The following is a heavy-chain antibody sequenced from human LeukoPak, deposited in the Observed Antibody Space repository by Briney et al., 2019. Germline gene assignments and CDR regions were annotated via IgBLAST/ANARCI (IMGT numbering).Heavy chain of an antibody. Sequence: VASVKVSCKASGGTFSSYAISCVRQAPGQGLEWMGGIIPIFGTANYAQKFQGRVTITADKSTSTAYMELSSLRSEDTAVYYCARSSIIAAAGPYYFDYWGQGTLVTVAS. CDR1: GGTFSSYA. CDR2: IIPIFGTA. D-gene: IGHD6-13*01. V-gene: IGHV1-69*06. CDR3: ARSSIIAAAGPYYFDY. J-gene: IGHJ4*02.